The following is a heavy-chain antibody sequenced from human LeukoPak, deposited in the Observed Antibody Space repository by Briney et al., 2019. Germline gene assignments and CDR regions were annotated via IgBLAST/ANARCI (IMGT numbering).Heavy chain of an antibody. CDR3: ASYPRYSSTPPFDY. CDR1: GYSFTGQD. V-gene: IGHV1-2*02. J-gene: IGHJ4*02. D-gene: IGHD6-19*01. Sequence: ASVKVSCKASGYSFTGQDMHWVRQAPGQGLEWMGWINPNSGDTNYAQKFQGRATMTRDTTISTAYMELNRLTSDDTAVYYCASYPRYSSTPPFDYWGQGTSVTVSS. CDR2: INPNSGDT.